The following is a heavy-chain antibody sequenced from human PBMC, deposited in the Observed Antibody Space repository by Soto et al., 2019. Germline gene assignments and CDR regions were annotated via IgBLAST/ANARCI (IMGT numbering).Heavy chain of an antibody. CDR2: INPNSGGT. CDR3: ARGGEVVVAQKGGYYYYYMDV. D-gene: IGHD2-15*01. V-gene: IGHV1-2*04. Sequence: ASVKVSCKASGYTFTGYYMHWVRQAPGQGLEWMGWINPNSGGTNYAQKFQGWVTMTRETSISTAYMELSRLRSDDTAVYYCARGGEVVVAQKGGYYYYYMDVWGKGTTVTVSS. CDR1: GYTFTGYY. J-gene: IGHJ6*03.